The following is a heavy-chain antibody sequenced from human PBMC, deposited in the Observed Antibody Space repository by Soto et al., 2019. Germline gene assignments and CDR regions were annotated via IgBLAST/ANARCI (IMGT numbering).Heavy chain of an antibody. D-gene: IGHD3-22*01. CDR2: IIPIFGTT. V-gene: IGHV1-69*01. J-gene: IGHJ5*02. CDR3: ASDDSSGYQP. CDR1: GGTFSSYA. Sequence: QVQLVQSGAEVKKPGSSVKVSCKASGGTFSSYAITWVRQAPGQGLEWMGGIIPIFGTTNYAQKFQGRVTITEDEATSTAYLEVSSLRSEDTAVYYCASDDSSGYQPWGQGTLVTVSS.